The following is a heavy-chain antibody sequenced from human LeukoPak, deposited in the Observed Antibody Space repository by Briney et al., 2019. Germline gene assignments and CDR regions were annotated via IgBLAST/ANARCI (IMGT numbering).Heavy chain of an antibody. Sequence: ASVKVSCKASGYTFTSYGISWVRQAPGQGLAWMGWISAYNGNTNYAQKLQGRVTMTTDTSTSTAYMELRGLRSDDTAVYYCARRIAAAGTYYYYYGMDVWGQGTTVTVSS. CDR2: ISAYNGNT. J-gene: IGHJ6*02. V-gene: IGHV1-18*01. CDR3: ARRIAAAGTYYYYYGMDV. CDR1: GYTFTSYG. D-gene: IGHD6-13*01.